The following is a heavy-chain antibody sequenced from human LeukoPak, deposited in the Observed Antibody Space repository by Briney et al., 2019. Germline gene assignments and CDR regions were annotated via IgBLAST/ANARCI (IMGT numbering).Heavy chain of an antibody. D-gene: IGHD5-12*01. Sequence: SETLSLTCTVSGGSISSGSYYWSWIRQPAGKGLEWIGRIYTSGSTNYNPSLKSRGTISVDTSKNQFSLKLSSVTAADTAVYYCARDLRGYEYFQHWGQGTLVTVSS. J-gene: IGHJ1*01. CDR2: IYTSGST. CDR1: GGSISSGSYY. V-gene: IGHV4-61*02. CDR3: ARDLRGYEYFQH.